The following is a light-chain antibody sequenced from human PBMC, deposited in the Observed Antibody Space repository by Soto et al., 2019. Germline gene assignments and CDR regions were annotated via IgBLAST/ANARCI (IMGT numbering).Light chain of an antibody. Sequence: QSVLTEPRAVSGSPGPSVTISCAGTSSDVGAYNYVYCYQQHPGNAPKLMIYDVTKLSSGVPDRFSGSKSANTASLTISGLQAEDEGDYFCCSYAGPYSYVFGTGTKVTVL. CDR3: CSYAGPYSYV. V-gene: IGLV2-11*01. CDR1: SSDVGAYNY. CDR2: DVT. J-gene: IGLJ1*01.